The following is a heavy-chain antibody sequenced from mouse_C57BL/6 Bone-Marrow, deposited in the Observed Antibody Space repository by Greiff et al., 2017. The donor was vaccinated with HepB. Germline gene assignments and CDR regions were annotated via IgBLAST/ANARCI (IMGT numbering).Heavy chain of an antibody. V-gene: IGHV1-76*01. J-gene: IGHJ2*01. CDR1: GYTFTDYY. Sequence: QVQLKQSGPELVKPGASVKISCKASGYTFTDYYINWVKQRPGQGLEWIARIYPGSGNTYYNEKFKGKATLTAEKSSSTAYMQLSSLTSEDSAVYFCARSPYYYGSSYGFDYWGQGTTLTVSS. CDR3: ARSPYYYGSSYGFDY. CDR2: IYPGSGNT. D-gene: IGHD1-1*01.